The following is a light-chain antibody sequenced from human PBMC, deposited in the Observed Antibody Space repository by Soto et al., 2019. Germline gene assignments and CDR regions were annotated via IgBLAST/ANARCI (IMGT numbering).Light chain of an antibody. J-gene: IGKJ5*01. Sequence: DIQMTQSPSSLSASVGNTGTSTCRASQSISSYLNWYQQKPGKAPKLLIYAASSLQSGVPSRFSGSGSGTDFTLTISSLQPEDFATYYCQQSYSTGITFGQGTRLEIK. CDR3: QQSYSTGIT. V-gene: IGKV1-39*01. CDR2: AAS. CDR1: QSISSY.